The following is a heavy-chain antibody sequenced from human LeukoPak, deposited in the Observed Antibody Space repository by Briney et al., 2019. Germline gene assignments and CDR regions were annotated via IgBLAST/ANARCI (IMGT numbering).Heavy chain of an antibody. CDR1: GFTFDDYA. Sequence: GGSLRLSCAASGFTFDDYAMHWVRQAPGKGLEWVSGISWNSGSIGYADSVKGRFTISRDNAKNSLYLQMNTLRAEDTALYYCARGYCSSTSCPPGIWGQGTMVTVS. V-gene: IGHV3-9*01. D-gene: IGHD2-2*01. CDR3: ARGYCSSTSCPPGI. J-gene: IGHJ3*02. CDR2: ISWNSGSI.